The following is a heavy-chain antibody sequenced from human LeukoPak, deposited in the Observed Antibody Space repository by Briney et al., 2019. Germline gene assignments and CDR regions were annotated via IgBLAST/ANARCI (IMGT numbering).Heavy chain of an antibody. V-gene: IGHV4-31*03. CDR2: IYYSGST. J-gene: IGHJ5*02. D-gene: IGHD2-15*01. CDR1: GGSISSGGYY. Sequence: SETLSLTCTVSGGSISSGGYYWSWIRQHPGKGLEWIGYIYYSGSTYYNPSLKSRVTISVDTSKNQFSLKLSSVTAADTAVYYCARTHYSISGSCLGWFDPWGQGTLVTVSS. CDR3: ARTHYSISGSCLGWFDP.